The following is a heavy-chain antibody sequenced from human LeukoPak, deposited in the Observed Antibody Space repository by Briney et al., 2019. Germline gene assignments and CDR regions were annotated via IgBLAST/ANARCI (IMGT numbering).Heavy chain of an antibody. V-gene: IGHV3-48*03. Sequence: GGSLRLSCAASGFTFSSYEMNWVRQAPGKGLEWVSYISSSGSTIYYADSVKGRFTISRDNAKNSLYLQMNSLRAEDTAVYYCAKVRYSSSYYYGMDVWGQGTTVTVSS. CDR3: AKVRYSSSYYYGMDV. CDR1: GFTFSSYE. CDR2: ISSSGSTI. D-gene: IGHD6-13*01. J-gene: IGHJ6*02.